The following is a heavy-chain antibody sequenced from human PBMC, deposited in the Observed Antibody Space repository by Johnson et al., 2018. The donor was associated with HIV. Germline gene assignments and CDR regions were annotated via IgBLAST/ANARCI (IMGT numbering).Heavy chain of an antibody. V-gene: IGHV3-23*04. CDR3: ARVQVLADDVFNI. CDR1: GFTFDDYA. J-gene: IGHJ3*02. D-gene: IGHD3-3*02. Sequence: VQLVESGGGLVQPGRSLRLSCAASGFTFDDYAMHWVRQAPGKGLEWVSGISGSGGSTYYADSVKGRFTISRDNSKNTLYLQMDSLVAEDTAVYFCARVQVLADDVFNIWGQGTMVTVAS. CDR2: ISGSGGST.